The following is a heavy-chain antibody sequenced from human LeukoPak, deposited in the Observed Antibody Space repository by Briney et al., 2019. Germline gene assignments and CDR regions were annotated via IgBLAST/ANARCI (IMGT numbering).Heavy chain of an antibody. Sequence: PSETLSLTCTVSGGSISSSSYYWGWIRQPPGKGLEWIGSIYYSGSTYYNPSLKSRVTISVDTSKNQFSLKLSSVTAADTAVYYCARQRDYSSSWNDWGQGTLVTVSS. J-gene: IGHJ4*02. CDR3: ARQRDYSSSWND. CDR2: IYYSGST. D-gene: IGHD6-13*01. CDR1: GGSISSSSYY. V-gene: IGHV4-39*01.